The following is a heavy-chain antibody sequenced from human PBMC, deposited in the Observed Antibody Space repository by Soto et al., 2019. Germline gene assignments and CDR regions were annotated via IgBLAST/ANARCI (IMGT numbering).Heavy chain of an antibody. V-gene: IGHV1-46*01. Sequence: ASVKVSCKASGYTFTSYYMHWVRQAPGQGLEWMGIINPSGGSTSYAQKFQGRVTMTRDTSTSTVYMELSSLRSEDTAVYYCARDPRVDTAMVGRGGYGMDVWGQGTTVTVSS. CDR2: INPSGGST. CDR3: ARDPRVDTAMVGRGGYGMDV. D-gene: IGHD5-18*01. J-gene: IGHJ6*02. CDR1: GYTFTSYY.